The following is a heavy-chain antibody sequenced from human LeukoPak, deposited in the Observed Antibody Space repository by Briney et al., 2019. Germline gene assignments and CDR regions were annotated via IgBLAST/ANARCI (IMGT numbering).Heavy chain of an antibody. CDR1: GFTFDDYA. CDR2: ISWNSGSI. J-gene: IGHJ3*02. CDR3: AKVVAGTSAFDI. V-gene: IGHV3-9*01. D-gene: IGHD6-19*01. Sequence: GRSLRLSCAASGFTFDDYAMHWVRQAPGKGLEWVSGISWNSGSIGYADSVKGRFTISRDNAKNSLYLQMNSLRAEDTASYYCAKVVAGTSAFDIWGQGTMVTVSS.